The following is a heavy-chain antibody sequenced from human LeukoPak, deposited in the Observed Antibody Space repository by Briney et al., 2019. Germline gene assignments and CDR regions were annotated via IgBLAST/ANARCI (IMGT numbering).Heavy chain of an antibody. J-gene: IGHJ6*04. CDR1: GFTFSSYE. CDR2: ISSSGSTI. Sequence: GGSLTLSCAASGFTFSSYELNWVRQPQAQGQEWVSYISSSGSTIYYADSVKGRFTISRDNAKNSLYLQMNSLRAEDTAVYYCAELGITMVGGVWGKGTTVTISS. V-gene: IGHV3-48*03. D-gene: IGHD3-10*02. CDR3: AELGITMVGGV.